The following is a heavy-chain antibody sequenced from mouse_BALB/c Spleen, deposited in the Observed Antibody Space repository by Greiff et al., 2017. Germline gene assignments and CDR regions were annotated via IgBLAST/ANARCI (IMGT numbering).Heavy chain of an antibody. D-gene: IGHD1-1*01. CDR3: ARWGHYGSSYAMDY. Sequence: EVKLMESGGGLVKPGGSLKLSCAASGFTFSDYYMYWVRQTPEKRLEWVATISDGGSYTYYPDSVKGRFTISRDNAKNNLYLQMSSRKSEDTAMYYCARWGHYGSSYAMDYWGQGTSVTVSS. CDR2: ISDGGSYT. CDR1: GFTFSDYY. J-gene: IGHJ4*01. V-gene: IGHV5-4*02.